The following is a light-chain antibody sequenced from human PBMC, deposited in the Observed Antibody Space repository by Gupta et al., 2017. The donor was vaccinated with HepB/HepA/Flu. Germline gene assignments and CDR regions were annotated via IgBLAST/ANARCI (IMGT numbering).Light chain of an antibody. CDR2: GAF. V-gene: IGKV3-20*01. Sequence: DIGLTPSPCTLSLSPGERATFSCRASQIINSKFLAWYQQKPGQAPRLLIYGAFSRATGIPDRFSGSGSGTDFTLTISRLEPEEFAVYYCQQYGRSPLTFGGGTKVEIK. CDR1: QIINSKF. CDR3: QQYGRSPLT. J-gene: IGKJ4*01.